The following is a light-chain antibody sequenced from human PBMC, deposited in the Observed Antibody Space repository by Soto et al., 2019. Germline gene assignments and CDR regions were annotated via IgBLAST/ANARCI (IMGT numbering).Light chain of an antibody. CDR2: EVS. Sequence: QSALAQPASVSGSPGQSITISFTGTSRDVGDYNSVSWYQQHPGKAPKLVIFEVSDRPSGVSNRFSGSKSGNTASLTISGLQPEDEADYYCSSYASGSIYVFGTGTKLTVL. CDR3: SSYASGSIYV. V-gene: IGLV2-14*01. CDR1: SRDVGDYNS. J-gene: IGLJ1*01.